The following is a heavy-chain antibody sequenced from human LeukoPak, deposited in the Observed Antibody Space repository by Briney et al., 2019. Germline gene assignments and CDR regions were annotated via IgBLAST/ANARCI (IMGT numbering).Heavy chain of an antibody. J-gene: IGHJ4*02. CDR3: ASNPGSGWIDY. D-gene: IGHD6-19*01. CDR2: IYYNGAT. Sequence: SETLSLTCTVSGGSISKYYWSWIRQPPGKGLEWIGYIYYNGATNYNPSLKRRVTMSIDTSKTHFSLKLSSVTAADTAVYYCASNPGSGWIDYWGQGTLVTVSS. CDR1: GGSISKYY. V-gene: IGHV4-59*08.